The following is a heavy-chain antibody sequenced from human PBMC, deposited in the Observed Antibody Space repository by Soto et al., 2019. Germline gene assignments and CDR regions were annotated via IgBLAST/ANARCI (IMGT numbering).Heavy chain of an antibody. V-gene: IGHV3-30*18. CDR3: AKDHAVVVVTAMNY. Sequence: LRLSCAASGFTFSSYGMHWVRQAPGKGLEWVAVISYDGSNKYYADSVKGRFTISRDNSKNTLYLQMNSLRAEDTAVYYCAKDHAVVVVTAMNYWGQGTLVTVSS. J-gene: IGHJ4*02. D-gene: IGHD2-21*02. CDR2: ISYDGSNK. CDR1: GFTFSSYG.